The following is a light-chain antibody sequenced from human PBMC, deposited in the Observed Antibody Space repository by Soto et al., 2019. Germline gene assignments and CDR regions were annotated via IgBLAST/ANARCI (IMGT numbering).Light chain of an antibody. V-gene: IGKV1-27*01. J-gene: IGKJ4*01. CDR2: GAP. CDR3: QKYDTAPLT. Sequence: DIQVTHSPSSLSASLGDRVSITCRASRDISNYLAWYQQKPGQVPRLLISGAPTLHSGVPSRFSGSGSGTDFTLTITSLQPEDIATYFCQKYDTAPLTFGGGTKVEI. CDR1: RDISNY.